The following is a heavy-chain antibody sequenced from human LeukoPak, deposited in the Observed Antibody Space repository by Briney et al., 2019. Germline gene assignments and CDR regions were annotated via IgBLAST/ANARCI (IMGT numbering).Heavy chain of an antibody. CDR2: IHSSSGSI. CDR1: GFNFTNYN. V-gene: IGHV3-21*01. Sequence: GGSLRLSCAASGFNFTNYNMNWVRQAPGKGLEWVSSIHSSSGSIYYADSLRGRFTISRDNAKNSLYLQMNSLRAEDTAVYYCARDLAWDAFDIWGQGTMVTVSS. CDR3: ARDLAWDAFDI. J-gene: IGHJ3*02.